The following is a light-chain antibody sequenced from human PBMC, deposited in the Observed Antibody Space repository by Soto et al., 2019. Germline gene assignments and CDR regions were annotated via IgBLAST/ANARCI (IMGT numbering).Light chain of an antibody. Sequence: QSVLTQPASVSGSPRQSITISCTGTSSDVGNYNLVSWYQHHPGKAPKPIIYEVSKRPSGVSNRFSGSKSGDTASLTISGLQAEDEADYYCCSYAGSNYVFGTGTKVTVL. CDR1: SSDVGNYNL. CDR2: EVS. J-gene: IGLJ1*01. CDR3: CSYAGSNYV. V-gene: IGLV2-23*02.